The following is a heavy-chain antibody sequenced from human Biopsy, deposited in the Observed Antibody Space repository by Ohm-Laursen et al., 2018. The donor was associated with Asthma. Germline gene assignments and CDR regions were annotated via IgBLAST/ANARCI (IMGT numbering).Heavy chain of an antibody. J-gene: IGHJ4*02. D-gene: IGHD1-26*01. V-gene: IGHV1-69*01. Sequence: GPSVKVSCKSLGGTFNTYVIGWVRQAPGQGLEWKGWINFVFGTTTYPQKFQDRATITADDSTSTVYMELSSLRSEDTAVYYCARKAGSCISRTYYSLDFWGQGTLVTVSS. CDR1: GGTFNTYV. CDR3: ARKAGSCISRTYYSLDF. CDR2: INFVFGTT.